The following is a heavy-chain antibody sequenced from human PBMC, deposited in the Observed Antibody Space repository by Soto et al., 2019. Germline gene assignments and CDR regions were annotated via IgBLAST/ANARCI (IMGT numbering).Heavy chain of an antibody. J-gene: IGHJ5*02. CDR1: GFTFRSYA. D-gene: IGHD5-18*01. V-gene: IGHV3-64D*06. CDR3: LTGNCEYSYNNWFDT. Sequence: QPGGSLRLSCSASGFTFRSYAIHWVRQAPGKGLEYVSALSGDGRSTYYADSVKGRFTVFRDNSKNTLFLQMSSLRVEDTAVYYCLTGNCEYSYNNWFDTWGQGTLVTVSS. CDR2: LSGDGRST.